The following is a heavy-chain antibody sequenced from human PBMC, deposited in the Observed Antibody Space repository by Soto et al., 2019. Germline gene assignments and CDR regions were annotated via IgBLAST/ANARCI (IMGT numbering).Heavy chain of an antibody. D-gene: IGHD6-19*01. J-gene: IGHJ3*02. CDR3: ARVSYIAVAGIVQI. CDR2: ISSSGSTI. Sequence: PGGSLRLSCAASGFTFSDYYMSWIRQAPGKGLEWVSYISSSGSTIYYADSVKGRFTISRDNAKNSLYLQMNSLRAEDTAVYYCARVSYIAVAGIVQIWGQGTMVTVSS. V-gene: IGHV3-11*01. CDR1: GFTFSDYY.